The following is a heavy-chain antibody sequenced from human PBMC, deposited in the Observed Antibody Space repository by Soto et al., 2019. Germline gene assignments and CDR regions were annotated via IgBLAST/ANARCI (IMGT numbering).Heavy chain of an antibody. V-gene: IGHV4-59*01. Sequence: SETLSLTCTVSSGSISSYNWNWVRQPPGKGLEWIGFINYSGSTHYNPSLKSRVTISLDTSKNQFSLKLNSVTAADTAVYYCARENYYALDYWGPGTLVTVYS. D-gene: IGHD2-2*01. CDR1: SGSISSYN. CDR2: INYSGST. J-gene: IGHJ4*02. CDR3: ARENYYALDY.